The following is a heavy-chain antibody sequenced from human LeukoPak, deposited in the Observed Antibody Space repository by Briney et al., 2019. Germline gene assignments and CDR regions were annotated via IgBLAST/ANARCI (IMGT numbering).Heavy chain of an antibody. Sequence: GGSLRLSCAASGFTFDDYTMHWFRQAPGKGLEWVSLISWDGGSTYYADSVKGRFTISRDNSKNSLYLQMNSLRTEDTALYYCAKALSGRAYYYMDVWGKGTTVTVSS. CDR2: ISWDGGST. D-gene: IGHD2-15*01. CDR1: GFTFDDYT. J-gene: IGHJ6*03. CDR3: AKALSGRAYYYMDV. V-gene: IGHV3-43*01.